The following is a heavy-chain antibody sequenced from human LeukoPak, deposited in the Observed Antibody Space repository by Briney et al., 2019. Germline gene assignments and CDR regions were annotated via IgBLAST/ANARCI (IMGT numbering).Heavy chain of an antibody. Sequence: SETLSLTCSVSGASISNYHWSWIRQPAGKGLEWIGRFYTSKNSNYNPSLKSRVSMSVDPSKNQFSMKLSSVTAADTAVYFCARDRGGARVGQHFDYWGQGTLVTVSS. CDR2: FYTSKNS. V-gene: IGHV4-4*07. J-gene: IGHJ4*02. D-gene: IGHD3-16*01. CDR3: ARDRGGARVGQHFDY. CDR1: GASISNYH.